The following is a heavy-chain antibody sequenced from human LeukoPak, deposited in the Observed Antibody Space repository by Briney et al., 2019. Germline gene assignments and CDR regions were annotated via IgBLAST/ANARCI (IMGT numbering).Heavy chain of an antibody. D-gene: IGHD3-9*01. J-gene: IGHJ4*02. V-gene: IGHV3-48*01. CDR1: GFTFSAYG. CDR2: ISSSSSTI. CDR3: ARRGYDILTGYIDY. Sequence: PGGTLRLSCAASGFTFSAYGMSWVRQASGKGLEWVSYISSSSSTIYYADSVKGRFTISRDNAKNSLYLQMNSLRAEDTAVYYCARRGYDILTGYIDYWGQGTLVTVSS.